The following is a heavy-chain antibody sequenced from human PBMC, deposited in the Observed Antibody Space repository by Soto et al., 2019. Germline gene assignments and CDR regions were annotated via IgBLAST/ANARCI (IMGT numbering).Heavy chain of an antibody. CDR1: GFTFSDYY. CDR2: ISSSGSTI. D-gene: IGHD2-15*01. V-gene: IGHV3-11*01. CDR3: ARGMIWKLLPPGVHYYYGMDV. J-gene: IGHJ6*02. Sequence: PGGSLRLSCAASGFTFSDYYMSWIRQAPGKGLEWVSYISSSGSTIYYADSVKGRFTISRDNAKNSLYLQMNSLRAEDTAVYYCARGMIWKLLPPGVHYYYGMDVWGQGTTVTVSS.